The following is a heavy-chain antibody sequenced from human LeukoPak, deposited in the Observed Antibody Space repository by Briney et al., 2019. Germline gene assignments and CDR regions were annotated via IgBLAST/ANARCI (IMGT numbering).Heavy chain of an antibody. V-gene: IGHV1-69*05. CDR1: GGTFSSYA. Sequence: SVKVSCKASGGTFSSYAISWVRQAPGQGLEWMGGIIPIFGTANYAQKFQGRVTITTDESTSTAYMELSSPRSEDTAVYYCASQSTSYYYYYMDVWGKGTTVTASS. CDR2: IIPIFGTA. CDR3: ASQSTSYYYYYMDV. J-gene: IGHJ6*03.